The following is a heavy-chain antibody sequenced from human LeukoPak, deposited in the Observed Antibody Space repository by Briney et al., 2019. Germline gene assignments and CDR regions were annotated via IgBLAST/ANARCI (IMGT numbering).Heavy chain of an antibody. D-gene: IGHD2-2*01. CDR2: IWYDGSNK. J-gene: IGHJ4*02. CDR1: GFTFSSYG. CDR3: AREGFRYCSSTSCPIDY. Sequence: GGSLRLSCAASGFTFSSYGMHWVRQAPGKGLEWVAVIWYDGSNKYDADSVKGRFTISRDNSKNTLYLQMNSLRAEDTAVYYCAREGFRYCSSTSCPIDYWGQGTLVTVSS. V-gene: IGHV3-33*01.